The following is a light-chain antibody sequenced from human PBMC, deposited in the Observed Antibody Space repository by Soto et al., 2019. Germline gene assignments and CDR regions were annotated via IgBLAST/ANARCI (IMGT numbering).Light chain of an antibody. Sequence: DIQMTQSPSSLSASVGDRVTITCQASQDISNYLNWYQQKPGKAPKLLIYDASNLQTGVPSRFSGSGSGTDFTFTISSLQPEDFATYYCQQYDNLPPFTFGPGTKVDIK. CDR1: QDISNY. V-gene: IGKV1-33*01. CDR2: DAS. CDR3: QQYDNLPPFT. J-gene: IGKJ3*01.